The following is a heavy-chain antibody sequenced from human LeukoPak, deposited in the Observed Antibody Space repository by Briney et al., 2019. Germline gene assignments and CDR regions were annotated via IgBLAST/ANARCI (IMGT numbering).Heavy chain of an antibody. D-gene: IGHD2-2*01. J-gene: IGHJ4*02. V-gene: IGHV1-2*02. CDR2: INPNSGGT. Sequence: ASVKVSCKASGYTFTGYYMHWVRQAPGQGLEWMGWINPNSGGTNYAQKFQGRVTITRDTSISTAYMELSRLRSDDTAVYYCAGHIVVVPAAISEPLDYWGQGTLVTVSS. CDR1: GYTFTGYY. CDR3: AGHIVVVPAAISEPLDY.